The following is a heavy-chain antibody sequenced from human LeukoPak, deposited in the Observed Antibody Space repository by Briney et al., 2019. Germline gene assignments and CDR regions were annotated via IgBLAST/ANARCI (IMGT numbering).Heavy chain of an antibody. J-gene: IGHJ4*02. Sequence: VAQSSRKRLEWVAVIRPDGSEAAYVDSVIGRFTISRDNAKNSLFLQMISLRVEDTAVYYCTRDRAYKTFDYWGQGALVTVSS. CDR2: IRPDGSEA. CDR3: TRDRAYKTFDY. V-gene: IGHV3-7*04. D-gene: IGHD3-16*01.